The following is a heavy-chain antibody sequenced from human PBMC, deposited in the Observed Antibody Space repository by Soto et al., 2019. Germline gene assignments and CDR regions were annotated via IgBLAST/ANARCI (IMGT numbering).Heavy chain of an antibody. J-gene: IGHJ5*01. CDR3: SKDSRPHNLFAS. V-gene: IGHV3-23*01. CDR2: ISGSGGST. Sequence: GSLRLSCAASGFTFSSYAMSWVRQAPGKGLEWVSAISGSGGSTYYADSVKGRFTISRDNSKNTLYLQMNSLRAEDTAVYFFSKDSRPHNLFASCGQGTLVPVSS. CDR1: GFTFSSYA.